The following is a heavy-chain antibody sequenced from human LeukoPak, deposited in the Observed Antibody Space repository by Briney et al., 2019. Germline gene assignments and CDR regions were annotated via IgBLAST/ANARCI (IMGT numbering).Heavy chain of an antibody. J-gene: IGHJ4*02. V-gene: IGHV1-69*13. CDR2: IIPIFGTA. Sequence: SVKVSCKASGGTFSSYAISWVRQAPGQGLEWMGGIIPIFGTANYAQKFQGRVTITADESTSTAYMELSSLRSEDTAVYYCARDRYYYGTGSYSFDYWGQGTLVTVSS. D-gene: IGHD3-10*01. CDR3: ARDRYYYGTGSYSFDY. CDR1: GGTFSSYA.